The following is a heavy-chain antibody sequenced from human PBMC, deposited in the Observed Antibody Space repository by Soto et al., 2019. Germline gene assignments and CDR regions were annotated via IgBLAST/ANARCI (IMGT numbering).Heavy chain of an antibody. J-gene: IGHJ4*02. CDR2: IYTSGST. CDR1: GGSISSYY. D-gene: IGHD2-8*01. Sequence: SETLSLTCTVSGGSISSYYWSWIRQPAGKGLEWIGRIYTSGSTNYNPSLKSRVTMSVDTSKNQFSLKRSSVTAADTAVYYCARGLSYTPPNDHGADEPRDYFDYWGQGPLVTVS. V-gene: IGHV4-4*07. CDR3: ARGLSYTPPNDHGADEPRDYFDY.